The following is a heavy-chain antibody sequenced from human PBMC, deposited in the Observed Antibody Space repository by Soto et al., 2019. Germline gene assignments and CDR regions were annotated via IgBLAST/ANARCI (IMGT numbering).Heavy chain of an antibody. J-gene: IGHJ6*02. CDR2: INPNSGGT. CDR1: GYTFTGYY. D-gene: IGHD3-10*01. V-gene: IGHV1-2*04. CDR3: ARGGPIRVSSGGDYYYYGMDV. Sequence: ASVKVSCKASGYTFTGYYMHWVRQAPGQGLEWMGWINPNSGGTNYAQKFQGWVTMTRDTSISTAYMELSRLRSDDTAVYYCARGGPIRVSSGGDYYYYGMDVWGQGTTVTVSS.